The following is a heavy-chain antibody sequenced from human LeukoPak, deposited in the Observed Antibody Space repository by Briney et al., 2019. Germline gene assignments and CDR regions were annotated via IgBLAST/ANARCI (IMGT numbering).Heavy chain of an antibody. D-gene: IGHD2-2*01. J-gene: IGHJ4*02. CDR1: GGSIRSTSYW. V-gene: IGHV4-39*01. CDR3: ARVVPAATHFDY. CDR2: IYYSGST. Sequence: PETLSLTCTVSGGSIRSTSYWWGWIRHPPGKRLEWIGSIYYSGSTYYNPSLKSRVTISVDTSKNQFSLKLSSVTAADTAVYYCARVVPAATHFDYWGQGTLVTVSS.